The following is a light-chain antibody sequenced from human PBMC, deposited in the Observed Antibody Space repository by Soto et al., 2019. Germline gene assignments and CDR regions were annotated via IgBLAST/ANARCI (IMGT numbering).Light chain of an antibody. CDR3: QQYNHWPPT. V-gene: IGKV3-15*01. Sequence: EIVLTQSPGTLSLSPGERATLSCRASQSVSSSHLAWYQQKPGLAPILLIFGASTRATGLPARFSGSGSGTEFTLTITSLRSEDFAVYYCQQYNHWPPTFGHGTKVDIK. CDR1: QSVSSSH. CDR2: GAS. J-gene: IGKJ1*01.